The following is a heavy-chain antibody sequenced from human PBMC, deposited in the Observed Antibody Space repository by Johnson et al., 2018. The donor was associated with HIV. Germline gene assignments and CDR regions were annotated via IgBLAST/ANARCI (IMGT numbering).Heavy chain of an antibody. V-gene: IGHV3-72*01. J-gene: IGHJ3*02. CDR2: TRNKANSYTT. Sequence: EVQLVESGGGLVQPGGSLRLSCAASGFTFSDHYMDWVRQAPGKGLEWVGRTRNKANSYTTEYAASVKGRFTISRDDSKNSLYLQMNSMKTEDTAVYYCARGGYYDILTGYYALAAFDIWGQGTMVTVSS. D-gene: IGHD3-9*01. CDR3: ARGGYYDILTGYYALAAFDI. CDR1: GFTFSDHY.